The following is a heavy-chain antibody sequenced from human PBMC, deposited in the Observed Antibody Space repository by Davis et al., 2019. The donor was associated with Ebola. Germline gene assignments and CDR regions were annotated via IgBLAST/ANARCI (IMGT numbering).Heavy chain of an antibody. D-gene: IGHD1-14*01. J-gene: IGHJ4*02. Sequence: GGSLRLSCAASGFSFSSYWLSWVRQAPGKGLEWVANINQDGSDQQYVGSVKGRFTVSRDNAKNSLYLQLNSLRAEDTAMYYCSRLRRAEAENYWGQGTLVTVSP. CDR2: INQDGSDQ. CDR3: SRLRRAEAENY. CDR1: GFSFSSYW. V-gene: IGHV3-7*03.